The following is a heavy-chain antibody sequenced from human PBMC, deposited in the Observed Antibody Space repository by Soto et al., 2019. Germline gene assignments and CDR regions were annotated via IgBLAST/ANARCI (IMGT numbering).Heavy chain of an antibody. D-gene: IGHD3-9*01. J-gene: IGHJ6*02. V-gene: IGHV3-23*01. CDR3: AKEGSDYDILTGSGYYGMDV. CDR1: GFTLSSYA. Sequence: GGSLRLSCAASGFTLSSYAMNWVRQAPGKGLEWVSAISGSGGNTYYADSVKGRFTISRDNSKNTLYLQMNSLRAEDTAVYYCAKEGSDYDILTGSGYYGMDVWGQGTTVTVSS. CDR2: ISGSGGNT.